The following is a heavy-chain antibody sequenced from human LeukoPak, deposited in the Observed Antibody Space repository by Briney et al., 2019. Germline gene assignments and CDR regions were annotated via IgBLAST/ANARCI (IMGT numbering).Heavy chain of an antibody. CDR3: ARVWADFDY. CDR1: GFTASSNY. CDR2: IYSGGST. D-gene: IGHD3-16*01. V-gene: IGHV3-66*01. J-gene: IGHJ4*02. Sequence: PGGSLRLSCAASGFTASSNYMSWVRQAPGKGLEWVSVIYSGGSTYYADSVKGRFTISRDNSKNTLYLQMKSLRAEDTAVYYCARVWADFDYWGQGTLVTVSS.